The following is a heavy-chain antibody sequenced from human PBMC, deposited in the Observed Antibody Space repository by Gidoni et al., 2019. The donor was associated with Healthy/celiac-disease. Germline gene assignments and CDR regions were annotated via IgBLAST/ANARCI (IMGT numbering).Heavy chain of an antibody. D-gene: IGHD2-2*01. V-gene: IGHV4-38-2*02. Sequence: QVQLQESGPGLVKPSETLSLTCTVSGYSISSGYSWGWIRQPPGKGLEWLGSIYHSGSTDYNPSLKSRVTISVDTSKNQCSLKLSSVTAADTAVYDCAREAGIVVVPAESENWFDPWGQGTLVTVSS. CDR2: IYHSGST. CDR3: AREAGIVVVPAESENWFDP. CDR1: GYSISSGYS. J-gene: IGHJ5*02.